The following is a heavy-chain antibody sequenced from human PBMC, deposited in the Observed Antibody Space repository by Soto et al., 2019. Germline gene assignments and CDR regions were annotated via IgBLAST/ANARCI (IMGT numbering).Heavy chain of an antibody. D-gene: IGHD2-15*01. CDR2: INGSSSTM. V-gene: IGHV3-48*02. CDR3: ARGDRFRGSGDRCFSDGLLLS. Sequence: EVQLVESGGGLVQRGGSLRLSCAASGFTFGIYSMNWVRQAPGKGLEWISYINGSSSTMYYADSVKGRFIISRDNADNSLYLQMNSLRDADTAVYYCARGDRFRGSGDRCFSDGLLLSWGQGTLVTVSS. CDR1: GFTFGIYS. J-gene: IGHJ5*02.